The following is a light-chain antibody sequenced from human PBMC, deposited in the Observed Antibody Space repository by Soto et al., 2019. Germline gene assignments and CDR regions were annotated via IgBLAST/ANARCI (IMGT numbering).Light chain of an antibody. CDR1: QSVSSIY. V-gene: IGKV3-20*01. J-gene: IGKJ1*01. Sequence: EIVLTQSPGTLSLSPGERATLSCRASQSVSSIYLAWYQQKPGQAPRLLIYDVSSRATGIPDRFSGSGSGTDFTLTISRLEPEDFAVYYCQQSGSSPGTFGQGTRWIS. CDR2: DVS. CDR3: QQSGSSPGT.